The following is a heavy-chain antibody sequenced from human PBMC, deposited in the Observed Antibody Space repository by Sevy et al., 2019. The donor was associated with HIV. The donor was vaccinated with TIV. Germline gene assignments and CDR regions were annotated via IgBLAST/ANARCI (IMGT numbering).Heavy chain of an antibody. J-gene: IGHJ4*02. CDR2: IRYDGSNK. V-gene: IGHV3-30*02. CDR1: GFTFSSYG. CDR3: AKVGSSGYYSQYYFDY. D-gene: IGHD3-22*01. Sequence: GGSLRLSCAGSGFTFSSYGMHWVRQAPGKGLEWVAFIRYDGSNKYYADSVKGRFTISRDNSKNTLYLQMNSLRAEDTAVYYCAKVGSSGYYSQYYFDYWGQGTLVTVSS.